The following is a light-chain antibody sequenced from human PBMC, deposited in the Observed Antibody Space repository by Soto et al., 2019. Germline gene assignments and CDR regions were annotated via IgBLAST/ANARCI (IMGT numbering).Light chain of an antibody. CDR1: QSVSSSY. J-gene: IGKJ4*01. V-gene: IGKV3-20*01. CDR3: QQFSSYPLT. CDR2: GAS. Sequence: ESVLTQSPGTLSLSPGERATLSCRASQSVSSSYLAWYQQKPGQAPRLLIYGASSRATGIPDRFSGGGSGTDFTLTISRLEPEDFAVYYCQQFSSYPLTFGGGTKVDI.